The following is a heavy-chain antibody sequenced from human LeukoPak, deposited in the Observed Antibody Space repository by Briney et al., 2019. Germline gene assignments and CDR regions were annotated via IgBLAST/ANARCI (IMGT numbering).Heavy chain of an antibody. J-gene: IGHJ4*02. CDR2: ISSSSSTI. CDR3: ARDYYDSSGYHEDDFDY. D-gene: IGHD3-22*01. Sequence: GGSLRLSCAASGFTFSSYSMNWVRQAPGKGLEWVSYISSSSSTIYYADSVKGRFTISRDNAKNSLYLQMNSLRAEDTAVYYCARDYYDSSGYHEDDFDYWGQGTLVTVS. CDR1: GFTFSSYS. V-gene: IGHV3-48*01.